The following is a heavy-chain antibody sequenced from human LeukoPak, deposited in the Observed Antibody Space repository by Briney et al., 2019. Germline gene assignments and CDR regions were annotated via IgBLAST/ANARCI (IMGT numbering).Heavy chain of an antibody. D-gene: IGHD3-10*01. CDR2: IYPDDSDV. CDR3: ARHSESLWFGEPIYD. J-gene: IGHJ4*02. V-gene: IGHV5-51*01. CDR1: GYIFNDYW. Sequence: GESLKISCKGSGYIFNDYWIGWVRQMPGKGLEWMGIIYPDDSDVRYSPSFQGQVTISADKSIDTAYLQWSSLKASDTAMYFCARHSESLWFGEPIYDWGQGTLVTVSS.